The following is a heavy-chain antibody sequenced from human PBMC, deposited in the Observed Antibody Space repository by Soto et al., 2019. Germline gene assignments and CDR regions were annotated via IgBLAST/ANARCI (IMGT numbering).Heavy chain of an antibody. CDR1: GFTFSSYA. J-gene: IGHJ1*01. CDR2: ISGSGGST. V-gene: IGHV3-23*01. D-gene: IGHD3-22*01. CDR3: AKDPYDSSGSPFLEYFQH. Sequence: GGSLRLSCAASGFTFSSYAMSWVRQAPGKGLEWVSAISGSGGSTYYADSVKGRFTISRDNSKNTLYLQMNSLRAEDTAVYYCAKDPYDSSGSPFLEYFQHWGQGTLVTVSS.